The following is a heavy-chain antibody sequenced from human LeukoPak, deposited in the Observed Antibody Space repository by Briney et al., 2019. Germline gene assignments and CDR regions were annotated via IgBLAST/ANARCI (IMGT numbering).Heavy chain of an antibody. CDR3: ARAGGSGSYYILDY. D-gene: IGHD3-10*01. CDR2: INPSGGST. CDR1: GYTFTSYY. V-gene: IGHV1-46*01. J-gene: IGHJ4*02. Sequence: ASVKVSCKASGYTFTSYYMHWVRQAPGQGLEWMGIINPSGGSTSYAQKFQGRVTMTTDTSTSTAYMELRSLRSDDTAVYHCARAGGSGSYYILDYWGQGTLVTVSS.